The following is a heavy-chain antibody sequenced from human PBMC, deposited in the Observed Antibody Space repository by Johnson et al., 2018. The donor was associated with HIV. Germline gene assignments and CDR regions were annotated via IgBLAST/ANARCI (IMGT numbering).Heavy chain of an antibody. Sequence: MLLVESGGGVVQPGRSLRLSCAASGFTFSSYAMHWVRQAPGKGLEWVAVISYDGSNKYYADSVKGRFTISRDNSKNTLYLQMNSLRAEDTAVYYCASRYTVDAFDIWGQGTMVTVSS. CDR1: GFTFSSYA. CDR2: ISYDGSNK. CDR3: ASRYTVDAFDI. D-gene: IGHD1-1*01. V-gene: IGHV3-30*04. J-gene: IGHJ3*02.